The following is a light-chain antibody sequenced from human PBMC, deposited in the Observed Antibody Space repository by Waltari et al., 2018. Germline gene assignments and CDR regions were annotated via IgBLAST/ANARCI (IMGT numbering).Light chain of an antibody. Sequence: EIVLTQSPGTLSLSPGDRATLSCRASQSVGRSLVWYQQKPGQAPRLLMYDASSRATGIADRFSGSGSGTDFSLTISRLEPEDFAVYYCQHNVRLPETFGQGTKVEIK. CDR1: QSVGRS. J-gene: IGKJ1*01. V-gene: IGKV3-20*01. CDR2: DAS. CDR3: QHNVRLPET.